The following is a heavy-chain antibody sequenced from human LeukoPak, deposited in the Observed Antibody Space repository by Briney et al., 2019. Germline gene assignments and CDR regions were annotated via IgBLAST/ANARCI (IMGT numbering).Heavy chain of an antibody. D-gene: IGHD3-10*01. CDR3: ARGSFGPDY. V-gene: IGHV3-74*03. J-gene: IGHJ4*02. CDR2: INNAGRET. CDR1: GFTFSNHW. Sequence: PGGSLRLSCAASGFTFSNHWMHWVRQVPGEGLVWVSRINNAGRETMYADSVKGRFTISRDNARNTLYLQMNSIRAEDTAVYYCARGSFGPDYWGQGTLVTVSS.